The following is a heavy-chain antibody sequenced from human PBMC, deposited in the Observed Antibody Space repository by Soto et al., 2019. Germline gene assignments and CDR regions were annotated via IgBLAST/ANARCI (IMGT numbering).Heavy chain of an antibody. Sequence: QVQLVQSGAEVKKPGASVKVSCKASGYTFTSYGISWVRQAPGQGLEWMGWISTYNGDTKYAQRLQGRVTMTTDTARRTVYRELRKLRSDDTAVYYCARGGGNSWSYFEYWGRATLVTVS. J-gene: IGHJ4*03. CDR3: ARGGGNSWSYFEY. D-gene: IGHD2-21*02. CDR2: ISTYNGDT. V-gene: IGHV1-18*01. CDR1: GYTFTSYG.